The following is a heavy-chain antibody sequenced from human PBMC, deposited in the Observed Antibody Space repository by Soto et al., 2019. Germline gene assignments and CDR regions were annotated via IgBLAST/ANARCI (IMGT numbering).Heavy chain of an antibody. V-gene: IGHV4-30-4*01. J-gene: IGHJ5*01. Sequence: SETLSLTCSVSGDSISNLDYFWAWIRQPPGQALEYIGYIYKSATTYYDPSFESRVAISVGTSKSQFSLNVTSVTAADTAVYFCARGRYCLTGRCFPNWFDSWGQGALVTVSS. CDR2: IYKSATT. CDR3: ARGRYCLTGRCFPNWFDS. CDR1: GDSISNLDYF. D-gene: IGHD7-27*01.